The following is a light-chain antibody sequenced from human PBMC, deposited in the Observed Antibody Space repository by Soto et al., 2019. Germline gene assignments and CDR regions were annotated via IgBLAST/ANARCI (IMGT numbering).Light chain of an antibody. V-gene: IGKV3-15*01. J-gene: IGKJ5*01. CDR3: QQYNSWPL. Sequence: IVMTQSPATLSVSPGEGVTLSCRASQSVRSHLAWYQQKPGQPPRLLIYGASTRATGIPARFSGSGFGTEFPLTSSSLQSDFFAFYYCQQYNSWPLFGQGTRLEIK. CDR1: QSVRSH. CDR2: GAS.